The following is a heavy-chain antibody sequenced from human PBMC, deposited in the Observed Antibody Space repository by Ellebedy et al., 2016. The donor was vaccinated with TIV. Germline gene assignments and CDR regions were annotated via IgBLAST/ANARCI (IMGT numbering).Heavy chain of an antibody. Sequence: AASVKVSCKASGYTFTDYDINWVRQATGQGLEYLGWMKPGSGNTGYAQKFEGRVTMTRNTSTSTDYMELSSLRSDDTAVYYCVVGLFHPWGQGTLVSVSS. CDR2: MKPGSGNT. J-gene: IGHJ5*02. CDR1: GYTFTDYD. D-gene: IGHD3/OR15-3a*01. CDR3: VVGLFHP. V-gene: IGHV1-8*01.